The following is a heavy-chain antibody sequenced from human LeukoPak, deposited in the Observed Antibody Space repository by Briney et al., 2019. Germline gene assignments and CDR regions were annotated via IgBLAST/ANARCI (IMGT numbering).Heavy chain of an antibody. Sequence: VASVKVSCKASGYTFTGYYMHWVRQAPGKGLEWMGGFDPEDGETIYAQKFQGRVTMTEDTSTDTAYMELSSLRSEDTAVYYCATEVPGGSSFDYWGQGTLVTVSS. CDR3: ATEVPGGSSFDY. CDR1: GYTFTGYY. D-gene: IGHD3-16*01. V-gene: IGHV1-24*01. CDR2: FDPEDGET. J-gene: IGHJ4*02.